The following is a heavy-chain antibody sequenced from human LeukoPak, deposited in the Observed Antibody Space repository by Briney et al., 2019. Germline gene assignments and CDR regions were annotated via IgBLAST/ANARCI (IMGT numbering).Heavy chain of an antibody. CDR1: GYTFTSYY. D-gene: IGHD3-3*01. Sequence: ASVQVSCKASGYTFTSYYMHWVRQAPGQGLEWMGIINPSGGSTSYAQKFQGRVTMTRDTSTSTVYMELSSLRSEDTAVYYCASRAITIFGVVDYWGQGTLVTVSS. J-gene: IGHJ4*02. CDR3: ASRAITIFGVVDY. CDR2: INPSGGST. V-gene: IGHV1-46*01.